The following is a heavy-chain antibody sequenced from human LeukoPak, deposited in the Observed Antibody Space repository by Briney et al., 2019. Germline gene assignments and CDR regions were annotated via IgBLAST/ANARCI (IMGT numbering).Heavy chain of an antibody. CDR2: MNPNSGNT. D-gene: IGHD6-13*01. J-gene: IGHJ5*02. CDR3: AGTAAASSDDWFDP. Sequence: ASVKVSCKASGYTFTSYDINWVRQATGQGLEWMGWMNPNSGNTGYAQKFQGRVTMTRNNAISTAYMELSSLRSEDTAVYYCAGTAAASSDDWFDPWGQGTLVTVSS. CDR1: GYTFTSYD. V-gene: IGHV1-8*01.